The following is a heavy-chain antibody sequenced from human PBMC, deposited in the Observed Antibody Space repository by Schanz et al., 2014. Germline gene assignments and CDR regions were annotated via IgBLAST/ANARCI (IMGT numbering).Heavy chain of an antibody. CDR1: GYTFNGYY. CDR3: AKSSTWYRPKTGPVKENTPYYYYGMDV. J-gene: IGHJ6*02. Sequence: QVQLVQSGAEVKKPGASVKVSCKASGYTFNGYYMNWVRQAPGRGLEWMGRINPNSGGTNFAQMFQGRVVMTRDTSINTFYMELRRLRSDDTAVYYCAKSSTWYRPKTGPVKENTPYYYYGMDVWGQGTTVTVSS. D-gene: IGHD6-13*01. CDR2: INPNSGGT. V-gene: IGHV1-2*06.